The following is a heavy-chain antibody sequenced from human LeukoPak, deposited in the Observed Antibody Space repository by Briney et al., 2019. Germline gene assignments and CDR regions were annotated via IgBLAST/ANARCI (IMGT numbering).Heavy chain of an antibody. D-gene: IGHD3-10*01. CDR2: ISSSSSYI. J-gene: IGHJ4*02. CDR1: GFTLSSYN. V-gene: IGHV3-21*01. CDR3: ARDYFGSDQPFDY. Sequence: KPGGSLRLSCAASGFTLSSYNMNWVRQAPGKGLEWVSSISSSSSYIYYADSVKGRFTISRDNARNSLYLQMNSLRGEDTAVYYCARDYFGSDQPFDYWGQGTLVTVSS.